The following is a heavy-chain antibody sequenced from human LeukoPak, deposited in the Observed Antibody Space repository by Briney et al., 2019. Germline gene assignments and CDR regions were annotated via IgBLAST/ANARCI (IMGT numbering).Heavy chain of an antibody. D-gene: IGHD2-15*01. V-gene: IGHV4-39*01. CDR2: IYYSGST. CDR1: GGSISSSSYY. CDR3: AAKGVVADSSFDY. Sequence: PSETLSLTCTVSGGSISSSSYYWGWIRQPPGKGLEWIGSIYYSGSTYYNPSLKSRVTISVDTSKNQFSLKLSSVTAADTAVYYCAAKGVVADSSFDYWGQGTLVTVSS. J-gene: IGHJ4*02.